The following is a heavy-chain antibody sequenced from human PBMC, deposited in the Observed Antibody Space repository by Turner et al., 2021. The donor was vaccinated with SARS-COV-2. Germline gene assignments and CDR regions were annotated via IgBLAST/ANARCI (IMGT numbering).Heavy chain of an antibody. Sequence: QVQLQESGPGLVKPSQTLSLTCTVSGGSISSGGYYWSWIRQHPGKGLEWIGYIYNSGNTYYTPSLKSRVTKSVDSSKNQFSLKLSSVTAAETAVYFCARSSTSSNRFDYWGQGTLVTVSS. J-gene: IGHJ4*02. V-gene: IGHV4-31*03. CDR2: IYNSGNT. CDR1: GGSISSGGYY. CDR3: ARSSTSSNRFDY. D-gene: IGHD6-13*01.